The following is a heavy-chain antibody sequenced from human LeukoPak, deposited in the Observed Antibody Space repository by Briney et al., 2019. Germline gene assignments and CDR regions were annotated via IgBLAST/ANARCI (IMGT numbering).Heavy chain of an antibody. Sequence: PSETLSLTCTVSGDSINNYYWSWIRQPPGKRLEYIGYIYYSGSTNYNPSLKSRVTISVDTSKNQFSLKLSSVTAADTAVYYCAREIYCSSTSCYIDYWGQGTLVTVSS. CDR1: GDSINNYY. D-gene: IGHD2-2*02. CDR2: IYYSGST. J-gene: IGHJ4*02. V-gene: IGHV4-59*12. CDR3: AREIYCSSTSCYIDY.